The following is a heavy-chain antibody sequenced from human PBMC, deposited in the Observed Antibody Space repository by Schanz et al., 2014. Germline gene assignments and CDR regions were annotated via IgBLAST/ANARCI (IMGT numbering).Heavy chain of an antibody. J-gene: IGHJ4*02. CDR2: ISDNGIST. D-gene: IGHD6-19*01. V-gene: IGHV3-23*01. CDR1: GFTFSSYA. Sequence: EVQLLESGGGLVQPGGSLRLSCVASGFTFSSYAMSWVRQAPGKGLEWVSGISDNGISTYYADSVKARFSISRENSKSILYLQMSSLRAEDTAVYYCAKAGSGWATAGYYYWGQGTLVAVAS. CDR3: AKAGSGWATAGYYY.